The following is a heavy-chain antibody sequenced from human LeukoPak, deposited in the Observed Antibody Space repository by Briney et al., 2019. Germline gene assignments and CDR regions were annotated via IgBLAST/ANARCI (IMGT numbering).Heavy chain of an antibody. CDR3: ARVKGYSGTYWGVFDI. CDR1: GFTFRKHV. Sequence: GGTLRLSCTTSGFTFRKHVMTWVRQAPGKGLEWVSGISNSDGSTYNADSVKGRFTISRDNAKNSLSLQMNSLRAEDTAVYYCARVKGYSGTYWGVFDIWGQGTMVTVSS. D-gene: IGHD1-26*01. J-gene: IGHJ3*02. V-gene: IGHV3-48*03. CDR2: ISNSDGST.